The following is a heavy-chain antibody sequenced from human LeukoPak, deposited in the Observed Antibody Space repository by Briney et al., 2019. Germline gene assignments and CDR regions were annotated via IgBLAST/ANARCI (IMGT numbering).Heavy chain of an antibody. CDR2: IGNTETF. D-gene: IGHD3-10*01. CDR3: ARDRENGYYGSGSYYIFDY. Sequence: GGSLRLSCATSGFPFETNAMSWVRQAPGKGLEWVATIGNTETFYADSVKGRFTISRDNAKNSLYLQMNSLRAEDTAVYYCARDRENGYYGSGSYYIFDYWGQGTLVTVSS. CDR1: GFPFETNA. J-gene: IGHJ4*02. V-gene: IGHV3-69-1*01.